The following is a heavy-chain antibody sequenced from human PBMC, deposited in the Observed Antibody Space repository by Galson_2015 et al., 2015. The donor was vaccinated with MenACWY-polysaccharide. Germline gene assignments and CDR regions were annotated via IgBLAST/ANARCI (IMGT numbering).Heavy chain of an antibody. J-gene: IGHJ4*02. CDR3: ARDSSTYYDFWSGYSHFDY. CDR2: IKQDGSEK. D-gene: IGHD3-3*01. Sequence: SLRLSCAASGFTFSSYWMSWVRQAPGKGLEWVANIKQDGSEKYYVDSVKGRFTISRDNAKNSLYPQMNSLRAEDTAVYYCARDSSTYYDFWSGYSHFDYWGQGTLVTVSS. V-gene: IGHV3-7*01. CDR1: GFTFSSYW.